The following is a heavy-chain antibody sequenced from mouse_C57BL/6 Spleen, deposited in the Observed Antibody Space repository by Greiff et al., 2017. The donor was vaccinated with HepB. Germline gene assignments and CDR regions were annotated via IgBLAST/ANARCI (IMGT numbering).Heavy chain of an antibody. V-gene: IGHV1-61*01. CDR2: IYPSDSET. D-gene: IGHD1-1*01. Sequence: VQLQQSGAELVRPGSSVKLSCKASGYTFTSYWMDWVKQRPGQGLEWIGNIYPSDSETHYNQKFKDKATLTVDKSSSTAYMQLSSLTSEDSAVYYCARGGYGSSFYAMDYWGQGTSVTVSS. CDR1: GYTFTSYW. CDR3: ARGGYGSSFYAMDY. J-gene: IGHJ4*01.